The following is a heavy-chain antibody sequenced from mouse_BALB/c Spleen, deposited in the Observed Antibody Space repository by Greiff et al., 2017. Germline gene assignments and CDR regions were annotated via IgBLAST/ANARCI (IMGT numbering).Heavy chain of an antibody. CDR3: ARELADY. CDR2: ISSGSSTI. D-gene: IGHD4-1*01. V-gene: IGHV5-17*02. CDR1: GFTFSSFG. J-gene: IGHJ2*01. Sequence: EVQLVESGGGLVQPGGSRKLSCAASGFTFSSFGMHWVRQAPEKGLEWVAYISSGSSTIYYADTVKGRFTISRDNPKNTLFLQMTSLRSEDTAMYYCARELADYWGQGTTLTVSS.